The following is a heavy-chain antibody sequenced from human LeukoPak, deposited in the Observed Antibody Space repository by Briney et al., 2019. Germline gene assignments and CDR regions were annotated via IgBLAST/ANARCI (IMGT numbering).Heavy chain of an antibody. CDR3: ARDPKGYGY. CDR1: GFTFTTYW. Sequence: PGGSLRLSCAASGFTFTTYWLGWVRQPPGKGLEWVANIKQDGTEKYYVDSVKGRFTISRDNAKNSLYLQMNSLRDEDTAVYYCARDPKGYGYWGQGTLVTVSS. D-gene: IGHD1-1*01. V-gene: IGHV3-7*01. CDR2: IKQDGTEK. J-gene: IGHJ4*02.